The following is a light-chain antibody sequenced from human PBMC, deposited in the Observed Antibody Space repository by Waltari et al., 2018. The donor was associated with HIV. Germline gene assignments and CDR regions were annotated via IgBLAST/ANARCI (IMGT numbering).Light chain of an antibody. V-gene: IGLV2-8*01. Sequence: QSALTQPPSASGSPGQSVTISCAGTSSDIGLYNFVSWDQHHPGKAPKLMISDVSRRPYGCPDRFSGAKSGNTASLTVSGLQADDEATYYCFSYAGNNFLLFGGGTKLTVL. CDR3: FSYAGNNFLL. J-gene: IGLJ2*01. CDR1: SSDIGLYNF. CDR2: DVS.